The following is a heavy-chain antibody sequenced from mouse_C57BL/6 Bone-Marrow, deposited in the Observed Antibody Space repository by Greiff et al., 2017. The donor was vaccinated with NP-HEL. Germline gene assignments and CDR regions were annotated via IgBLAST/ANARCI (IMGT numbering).Heavy chain of an antibody. Sequence: EVKLMESGGGLVQPGESLKLSCESNEYEFPSHDMSWVRKTPEKRLELVAAINSDGGSTYYPDTMERRFIISRDNTKKTLYLQMSSLRSEYPALYYCARLRFYYAMDYWGQGTSVTVSS. CDR2: INSDGGST. CDR3: ARLRFYYAMDY. D-gene: IGHD1-1*01. J-gene: IGHJ4*01. V-gene: IGHV5-2*01. CDR1: EYEFPSHD.